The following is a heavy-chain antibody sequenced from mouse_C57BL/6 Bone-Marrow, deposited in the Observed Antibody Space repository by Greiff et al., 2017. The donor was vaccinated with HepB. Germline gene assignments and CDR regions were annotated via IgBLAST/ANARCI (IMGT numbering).Heavy chain of an antibody. J-gene: IGHJ1*03. V-gene: IGHV1-9*01. Sequence: VQLQQSGAELLKPGASVKLSCKAPGYTFTGYWIVWVKQRPGHGLEWIGEIFPGSGSTNYNAKFKGKAPFTAATSSNTAYMQLSSLTTEDSAIYYCARSTTVVATRYFDVWGTGTTVTVSS. CDR3: ARSTTVVATRYFDV. D-gene: IGHD1-1*01. CDR1: GYTFTGYW. CDR2: IFPGSGST.